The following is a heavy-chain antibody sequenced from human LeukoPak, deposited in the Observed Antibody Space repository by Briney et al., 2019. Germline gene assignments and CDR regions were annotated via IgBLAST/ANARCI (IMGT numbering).Heavy chain of an antibody. CDR2: INHSGST. V-gene: IGHV4-4*02. D-gene: IGHD3-22*01. CDR1: GGSISSSNW. Sequence: SETLSLTCAVSGGSISSSNWWSWVRQPPGKGLEWIGEINHSGSTNYNPSLKSRVTISVDTSKNQFSLKLSSVTAADTAVYYCARIPRYYYDSSGYLAPNDYWGQGTLVTVSS. J-gene: IGHJ4*02. CDR3: ARIPRYYYDSSGYLAPNDY.